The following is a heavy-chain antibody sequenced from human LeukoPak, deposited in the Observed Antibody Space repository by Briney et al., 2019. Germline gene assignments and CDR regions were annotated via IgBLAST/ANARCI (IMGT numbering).Heavy chain of an antibody. CDR1: GCTFTGHS. J-gene: IGHJ4*02. D-gene: IGHD1-26*01. Sequence: GGSLRLSCVACGCTFTGHSMHWVRQAPGKGVEWVAVVSDDEKTIFYADSLKGRFTLSRDNSKNTVYLQMNSLRDEDTAVYYCARAKQSGGTPFDYWGQGSLVTVSS. V-gene: IGHV3-30*04. CDR3: ARAKQSGGTPFDY. CDR2: VSDDEKTI.